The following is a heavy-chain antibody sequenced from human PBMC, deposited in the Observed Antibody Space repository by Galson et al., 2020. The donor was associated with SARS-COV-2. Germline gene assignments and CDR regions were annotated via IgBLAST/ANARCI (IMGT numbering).Heavy chain of an antibody. V-gene: IGHV3-30*02. D-gene: IGHD3-10*01. J-gene: IGHJ3*02. CDR2: IRKDGRDK. CDR3: ARDYGSGGYACDN. Sequence: GGSLRLSCAASGFTFSRNRRPWVRQAPGKGLEWVAFIRKDGRDKYFADSVQGRFTMSRDNSKNTLYLQINTQRPEDTAVYYCARDYGSGGYACDNWGQGTMVTVSS. CDR1: GFTFSRNR.